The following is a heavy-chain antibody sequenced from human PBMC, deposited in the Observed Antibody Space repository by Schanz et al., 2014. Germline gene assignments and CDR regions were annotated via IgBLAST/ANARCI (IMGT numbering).Heavy chain of an antibody. V-gene: IGHV3-33*06. CDR3: AKYGGGYSYGFVEY. CDR1: GFTFSSYG. D-gene: IGHD5-18*01. J-gene: IGHJ4*02. Sequence: QVQLVESGGGVVQPGRSRRLSCAASGFTFSSYGMHWVRQAPGKGLEWVAVIWYNGSNENYADSVKGRVTISRDNSNNTLYLQMKSLRAEDTAVYYCAKYGGGYSYGFVEYWGQGILVTVSS. CDR2: IWYNGSNE.